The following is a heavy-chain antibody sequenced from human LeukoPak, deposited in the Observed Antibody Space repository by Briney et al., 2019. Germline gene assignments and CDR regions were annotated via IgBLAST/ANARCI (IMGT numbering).Heavy chain of an antibody. J-gene: IGHJ6*02. D-gene: IGHD2-2*01. CDR1: GYTFTGYY. Sequence: ASVKVSCKASGYTFTGYYMHWVRQAPGQGLEWMGWINPNSGGTNYAQKFQGWVTMTRDTSISTAYMELSRLRSDDTAVYYCARSHCSSTSCYYYYGMDVWGQGTTVTVS. CDR3: ARSHCSSTSCYYYYGMDV. CDR2: INPNSGGT. V-gene: IGHV1-2*04.